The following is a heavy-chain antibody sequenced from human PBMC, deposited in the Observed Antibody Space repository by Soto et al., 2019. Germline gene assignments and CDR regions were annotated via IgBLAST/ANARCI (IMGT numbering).Heavy chain of an antibody. CDR1: GYTFTSYD. J-gene: IGHJ4*02. Sequence: QVQLVQSGAEVKKPGASVKVSCKASGYTFTSYDINWVRQATGQGLEWMGWMNPNSGNTGYAQRFQGRVTMTRDTSISTAYMGLTRLRSEDTAVYYCARVAGPPDHWGPGTLVPVSS. CDR2: MNPNSGNT. CDR3: ARVAGPPDH. V-gene: IGHV1-8*01. D-gene: IGHD6-13*01.